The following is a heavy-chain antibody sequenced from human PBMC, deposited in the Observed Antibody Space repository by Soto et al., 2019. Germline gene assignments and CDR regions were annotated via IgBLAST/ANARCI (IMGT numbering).Heavy chain of an antibody. CDR3: TRYYYESSGYYVY. J-gene: IGHJ4*02. D-gene: IGHD3-22*01. Sequence: GGALRLSCTASGFNFADYALTWVRQAAGKGLEWVGFIRGETNGGTADYAASLKGRITISRDDAKSIAYLEINSLQTEDTAVYYCTRYYYESSGYYVYWGQGTLVTVSS. CDR1: GFNFADYA. CDR2: IRGETNGGTA. V-gene: IGHV3-49*04.